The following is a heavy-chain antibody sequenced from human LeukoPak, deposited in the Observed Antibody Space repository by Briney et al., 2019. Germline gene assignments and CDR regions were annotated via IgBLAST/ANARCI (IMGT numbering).Heavy chain of an antibody. Sequence: GASVKVSCKASGGTFSSYAISWVRQAPGQGLEWMGGISACNGNTNYAQKLQGRVTMTTDTSTSTAYMELRSLRSDDTAVYYCARDPGYDFWSGYYLGENDYWGQGTLVTVSS. CDR1: GGTFSSYA. V-gene: IGHV1-18*01. CDR2: ISACNGNT. D-gene: IGHD3-3*01. CDR3: ARDPGYDFWSGYYLGENDY. J-gene: IGHJ4*02.